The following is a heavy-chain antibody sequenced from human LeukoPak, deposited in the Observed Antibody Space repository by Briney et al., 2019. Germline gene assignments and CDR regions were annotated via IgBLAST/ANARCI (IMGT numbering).Heavy chain of an antibody. Sequence: GGSLGLSCAASGFTFSSYAMHWVRQAPGKGLEWVAVISYDGSNKYYADSVKGRFTISRDNSKNTLYLQMNSLRAEDTAVYYCATGPLSRYSSSPYDYWGRGTLVTVSS. CDR3: ATGPLSRYSSSPYDY. D-gene: IGHD6-13*01. CDR1: GFTFSSYA. V-gene: IGHV3-30*04. J-gene: IGHJ4*02. CDR2: ISYDGSNK.